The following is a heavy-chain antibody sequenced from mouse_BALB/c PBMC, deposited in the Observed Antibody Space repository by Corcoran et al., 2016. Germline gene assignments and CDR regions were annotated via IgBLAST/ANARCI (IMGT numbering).Heavy chain of an antibody. CDR1: GFNIKDYY. Sequence: EVQLQQSGAELVRPGALVKLSCKASGFNIKDYYMHWVKQRPEQGLEWIGRIDPANGNTKYDPKFQGKATITADTSSNTAYLQLSSLTSEDTAVYYCANWDWYFDGWGAGTTVTVSS. CDR3: ANWDWYFDG. D-gene: IGHD4-1*01. J-gene: IGHJ1*01. CDR2: IDPANGNT. V-gene: IGHV14-1*02.